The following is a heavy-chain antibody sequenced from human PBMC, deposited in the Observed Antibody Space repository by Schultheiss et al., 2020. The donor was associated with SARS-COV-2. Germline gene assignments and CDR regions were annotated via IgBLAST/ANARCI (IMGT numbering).Heavy chain of an antibody. CDR1: GYTFTGYY. D-gene: IGHD4-17*01. V-gene: IGHV1-69*05. CDR2: IIPIFGTA. CDR3: ARKGYGDYVGDYYYYGMDV. Sequence: SVKVSCKASGYTFTGYYMHWVRQAPGQGLEWMGGIIPIFGTANYAQKFQGRVTINTDESTSTANMELTSLTSEDTAVYYCARKGYGDYVGDYYYYGMDVWGQGTTVTVSS. J-gene: IGHJ6*02.